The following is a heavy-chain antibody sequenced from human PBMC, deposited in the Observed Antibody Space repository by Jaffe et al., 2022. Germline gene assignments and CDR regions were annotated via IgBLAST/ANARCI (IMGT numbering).Heavy chain of an antibody. CDR1: NYSISSGYY. J-gene: IGHJ5*02. CDR2: IYHSGST. V-gene: IGHV4-38-2*01. D-gene: IGHD3-10*01. Sequence: QVQLQESGPGLVKPSETLSLTCAVSNYSISSGYYWGWVRQPPGKGLEWIASIYHSGSTYYNPSLKSRVTISVDTSKNQFSLKLSSVTAADTAVYYCARLLLTSTYYSDSGTYYPNWFDPWGQGTLVTLSS. CDR3: ARLLLTSTYYSDSGTYYPNWFDP.